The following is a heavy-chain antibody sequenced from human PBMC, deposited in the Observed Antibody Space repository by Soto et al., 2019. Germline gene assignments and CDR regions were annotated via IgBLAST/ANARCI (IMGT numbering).Heavy chain of an antibody. CDR2: IYYSGST. CDR3: ARRIMLRPIDY. D-gene: IGHD3-16*01. Sequence: QLQLQESGPGLVKPSETLSLTCTVSGGSISTTNYYWGWIRQPPGKGLEWIGSIYYSGSTYYNSSLKSRVTISVDTSKNQFSLKLSSVTAADTAVYYCARRIMLRPIDYWGQGTLVTVSS. CDR1: GGSISTTNYY. V-gene: IGHV4-39*01. J-gene: IGHJ4*02.